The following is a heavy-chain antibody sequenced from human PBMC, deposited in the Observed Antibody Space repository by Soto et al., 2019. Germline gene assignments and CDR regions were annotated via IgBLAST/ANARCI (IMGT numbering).Heavy chain of an antibody. Sequence: SGKVSCKASGGTFSSYAISWVRQAPGQGLEWMGGIIPIFGTANYAQRFQGRVTITAEEATSTAYMELSSLRSEDTAVYYYARDPRPYIRPLCWFDPWGQGTLVTVSS. CDR1: GGTFSSYA. CDR3: ARDPRPYIRPLCWFDP. J-gene: IGHJ5*02. D-gene: IGHD6-13*01. V-gene: IGHV1-69*13. CDR2: IIPIFGTA.